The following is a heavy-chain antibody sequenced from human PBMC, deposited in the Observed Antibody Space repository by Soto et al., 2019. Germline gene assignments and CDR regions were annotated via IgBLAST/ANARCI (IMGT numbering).Heavy chain of an antibody. V-gene: IGHV5-51*01. CDR3: ARHNMTTVTTQSYYYYYGMDV. J-gene: IGHJ6*02. CDR1: GYRFTSYW. CDR2: IYPGDSDT. Sequence: RGESLKISCKGSGYRFTSYWIGWVRQMPGKGLEWMGIIYPGDSDTRYSPSFQGQVTISADKSISTAYLQWSSLKASDTAMYYCARHNMTTVTTQSYYYYYGMDVWGQGTTVTVSS. D-gene: IGHD4-17*01.